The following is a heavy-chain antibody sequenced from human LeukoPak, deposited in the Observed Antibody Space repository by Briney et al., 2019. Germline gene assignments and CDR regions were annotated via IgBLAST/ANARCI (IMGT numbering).Heavy chain of an antibody. Sequence: PGGSLRLSCAASGFTVSSNYMSWVRQAPGKGLEWVSVIYSGGSTYYADSVKGRFTISRDNSKNTLYLQMNSLRAEDTAVYYCAKNLATGTLPYWGQGTLVTVSS. CDR1: GFTVSSNY. CDR2: IYSGGST. CDR3: AKNLATGTLPY. D-gene: IGHD1-7*01. J-gene: IGHJ4*02. V-gene: IGHV3-66*01.